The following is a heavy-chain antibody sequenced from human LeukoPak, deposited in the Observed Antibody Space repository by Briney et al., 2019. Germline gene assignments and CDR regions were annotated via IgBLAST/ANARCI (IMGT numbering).Heavy chain of an antibody. Sequence: SETLSLTCTVSGGSISSGDCYWSWIRQPPGKGLEWIGYIYYSGSTYYNPSLKSRVTISVDTSKNQFSLKLSSVTAADTAVYYCARARYCSSTSCHGGYYYGMDVWGQGTTVTVSS. CDR3: ARARYCSSTSCHGGYYYGMDV. CDR1: GGSISSGDCY. CDR2: IYYSGST. D-gene: IGHD2-2*01. J-gene: IGHJ6*02. V-gene: IGHV4-30-4*01.